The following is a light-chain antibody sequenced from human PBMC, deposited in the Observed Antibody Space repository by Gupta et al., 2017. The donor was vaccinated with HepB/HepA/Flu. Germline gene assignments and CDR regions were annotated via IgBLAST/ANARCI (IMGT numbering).Light chain of an antibody. CDR2: DVT. Sequence: SAPTQPRSAAGSPGQSVTISCTGSSTHVGGSNRVSWYQHRPAKAPNLILYDVTERPSGVPDRSSGYTSGTTASLTSAGLQADDEADYYCASHAGRVSWVFGTGTTVTVL. J-gene: IGLJ1*01. V-gene: IGLV2-11*01. CDR1: STHVGGSNR. CDR3: ASHAGRVSWV.